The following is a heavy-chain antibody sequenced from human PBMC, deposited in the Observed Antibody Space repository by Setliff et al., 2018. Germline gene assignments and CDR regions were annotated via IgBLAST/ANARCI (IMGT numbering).Heavy chain of an antibody. CDR3: ARRYNFWSGYFDY. V-gene: IGHV4-34*01. D-gene: IGHD3-3*01. J-gene: IGHJ4*02. CDR1: GGSFSGYY. Sequence: SETLSLTCAVYGGSFSGYYWSWIRQPPGKGLEWIGEINHSGSTNYNPSLKSRVTISVDTSKNLFSLKLSSVTAADTAVYYCARRYNFWSGYFDYWGQGTLVTVSS. CDR2: INHSGST.